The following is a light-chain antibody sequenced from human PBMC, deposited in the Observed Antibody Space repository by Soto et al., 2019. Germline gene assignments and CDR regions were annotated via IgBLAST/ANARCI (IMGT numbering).Light chain of an antibody. CDR2: DAS. CDR3: QHRVNWPT. V-gene: IGKV3-11*01. Sequence: PGERATLSCRASQSVHNYLAWYQQKPGQAPRLVISDASNRATGIPARFSGSGSGTDFTLTISSLEPEDFAVYYCQHRVNWPTFGGGTKVEIK. CDR1: QSVHNY. J-gene: IGKJ4*01.